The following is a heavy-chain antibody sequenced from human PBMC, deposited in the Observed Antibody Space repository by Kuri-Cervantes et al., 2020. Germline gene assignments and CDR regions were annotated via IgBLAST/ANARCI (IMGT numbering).Heavy chain of an antibody. V-gene: IGHV4-30-2*02. Sequence: SCAVSDGSISSGGYSWSWIRQPPGKGLEWIGYIYHSGSTYYNPSLKSRVTISVDRSKNQFSLKLSSVTAADTAVYYCARGVYDYVWGSYLPWFDPWGQGTLVTVSS. CDR2: IYHSGST. J-gene: IGHJ5*02. D-gene: IGHD3-16*02. CDR3: ARGVYDYVWGSYLPWFDP. CDR1: DGSISSGGYS.